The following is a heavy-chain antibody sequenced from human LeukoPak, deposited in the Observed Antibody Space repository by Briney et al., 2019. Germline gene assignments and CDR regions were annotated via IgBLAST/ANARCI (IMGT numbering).Heavy chain of an antibody. Sequence: ASVKVSCKACGYIFSDYYMHWVRLAPGQALEWLGWIKPKSGAADYAQQFRGRVTMNRATSINTAYMEMKRVTSDDTAVYYCARGLAAAGTNWFDPWGQGTLVTVSS. CDR1: GYIFSDYY. J-gene: IGHJ5*02. CDR3: ARGLAAAGTNWFDP. D-gene: IGHD6-13*01. V-gene: IGHV1-2*02. CDR2: IKPKSGAA.